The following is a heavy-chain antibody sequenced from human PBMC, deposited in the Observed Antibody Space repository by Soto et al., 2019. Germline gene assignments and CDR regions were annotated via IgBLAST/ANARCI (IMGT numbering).Heavy chain of an antibody. CDR2: IYHSGST. V-gene: IGHV4-38-2*01. CDR1: GYSISSGYY. J-gene: IGHJ4*02. Sequence: TSEILSLTFAVSGYSISSGYYWGWVRQPPGKGLEWIGSIYHSGSTYYNPSLKNQVTISVYTSNNQFSLKLRSVTAADTAVYYCARASGTVDYWGKGTLVTVSS. CDR3: ARASGTVDY. D-gene: IGHD1-7*01.